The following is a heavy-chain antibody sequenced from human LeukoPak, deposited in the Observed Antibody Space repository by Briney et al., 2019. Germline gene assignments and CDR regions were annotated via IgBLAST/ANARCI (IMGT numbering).Heavy chain of an antibody. J-gene: IGHJ4*02. D-gene: IGHD1-1*01. CDR3: AKGSNNWGPGVY. Sequence: GGSLRLSCAASGFTFSDHAMHWVRQAPGKGLEWVSAVGIAADTFYPGSVKGRFTISRENAKNSLYLQMNSLRVEDTAVYYCAKGSNNWGPGVYWGQGTLVTVSS. V-gene: IGHV3-13*01. CDR1: GFTFSDHA. CDR2: VGIAADT.